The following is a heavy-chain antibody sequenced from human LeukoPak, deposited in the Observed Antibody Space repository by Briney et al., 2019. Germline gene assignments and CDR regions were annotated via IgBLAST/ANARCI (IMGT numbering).Heavy chain of an antibody. CDR1: GFTFSSYG. D-gene: IGHD4-17*01. J-gene: IGHJ4*02. V-gene: IGHV3-23*01. CDR2: ISGSGGST. CDR3: AKDFGDYGYFDY. Sequence: PGRSLRLSCAASGFTFSSYGMSWVRQAPGKGLEWVSAISGSGGSTYYADSVKGRFTISRDNSKNTLYLQMNSLRAEDTAVYYCAKDFGDYGYFDYWGQGTLVTVSS.